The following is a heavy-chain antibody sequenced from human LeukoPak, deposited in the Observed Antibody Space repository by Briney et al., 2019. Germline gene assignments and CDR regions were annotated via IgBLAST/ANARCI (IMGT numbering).Heavy chain of an antibody. CDR2: IYHSGST. J-gene: IGHJ5*02. CDR1: GYSIRSGYY. Sequence: SETLSLTCTVSGYSIRSGYYWGWIRQPPGKGLEWIGSIYHSGSTYYNPSLKSRVTISVDTSKNQFSLKLSSVTAADTAVYYCNYYDSSGYSHNWFDPWGQGTLVTVSS. D-gene: IGHD3-22*01. CDR3: NYYDSSGYSHNWFDP. V-gene: IGHV4-38-2*02.